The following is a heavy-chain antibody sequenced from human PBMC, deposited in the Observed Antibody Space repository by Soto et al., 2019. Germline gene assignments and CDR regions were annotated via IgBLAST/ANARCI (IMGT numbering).Heavy chain of an antibody. D-gene: IGHD5-18*01. Sequence: PGESLKISCKGSGYSFTSYWIGWVRQMPGKGLEWMGIIHPGDSDTRYSPSFQGQVTISADKSISTAYLQWSSLKASDTAMYYCARHRKDTAWNSYMDVWGKGTTVTVSS. V-gene: IGHV5-51*01. CDR2: IHPGDSDT. J-gene: IGHJ6*03. CDR1: GYSFTSYW. CDR3: ARHRKDTAWNSYMDV.